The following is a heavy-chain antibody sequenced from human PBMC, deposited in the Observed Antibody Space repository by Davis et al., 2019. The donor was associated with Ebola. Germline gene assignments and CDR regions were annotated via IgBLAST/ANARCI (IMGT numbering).Heavy chain of an antibody. CDR3: VRDGYCISSTCYRGWFDP. CDR2: ISSNEGNT. CDR1: GFTFGDYA. V-gene: IGHV3-64D*06. J-gene: IGHJ5*02. D-gene: IGHD2-2*03. Sequence: GGSLRLSCKASGFTFGDYAMGCVRQAPGKGLEYVSTISSNEGNTYYADSVKGRFIISRDNSKNTLYLQMSSLRAEDTAMYYCVRDGYCISSTCYRGWFDPWGQGILVTVSS.